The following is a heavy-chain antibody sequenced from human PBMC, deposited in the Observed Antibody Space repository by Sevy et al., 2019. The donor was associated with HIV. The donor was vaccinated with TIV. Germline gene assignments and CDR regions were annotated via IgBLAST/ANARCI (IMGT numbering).Heavy chain of an antibody. D-gene: IGHD4-17*01. Sequence: ASVKVSCKASGYTFTSYAMHWVRQAPGQRLEWMGWINAGNGNTKYSQKFQGRVTITRDTSASTAYMELSSLRSEDTAVYYCARVGNYGDYVDYYYGMDVWGQGTTVTVSS. CDR2: INAGNGNT. V-gene: IGHV1-3*01. CDR1: GYTFTSYA. CDR3: ARVGNYGDYVDYYYGMDV. J-gene: IGHJ6*02.